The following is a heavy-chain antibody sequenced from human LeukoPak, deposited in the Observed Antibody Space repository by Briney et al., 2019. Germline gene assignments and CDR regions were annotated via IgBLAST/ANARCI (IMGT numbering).Heavy chain of an antibody. CDR1: GFTFSSYG. CDR2: ISSSSSYI. Sequence: PGGSLRLSCAASGFTFSSYGMNWVRQAPGKGLEWVSSISSSSSYIYYADSVKGRFTISRDNAKNSLYLQMNSLRAEDTAVYYCARESDYDFWSGYWWYRNWFDPWGQGTLVTVSS. CDR3: ARESDYDFWSGYWWYRNWFDP. D-gene: IGHD3-3*01. V-gene: IGHV3-21*01. J-gene: IGHJ5*02.